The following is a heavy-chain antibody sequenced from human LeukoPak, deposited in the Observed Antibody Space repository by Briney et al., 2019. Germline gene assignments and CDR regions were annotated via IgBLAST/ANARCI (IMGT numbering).Heavy chain of an antibody. CDR3: XKDXTTYNWWEVIES. CDR2: ITHTGGDS. CDR1: GFTFSSYA. Sequence: GGSLRLSCVASGFTFSSYAMTWVRQAPGKGLEWVALITHTGGDSYYADSVKGRFAISRDNSKNTLYLEMNDLRAEDTALYFCXKDXTTYNWWEVIESWGQGALVTVSS. D-gene: IGHD1-1*01. J-gene: IGHJ4*02. V-gene: IGHV3-23*01.